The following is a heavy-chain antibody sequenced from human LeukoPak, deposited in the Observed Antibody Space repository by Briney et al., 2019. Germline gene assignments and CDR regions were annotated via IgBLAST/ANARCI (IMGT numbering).Heavy chain of an antibody. CDR3: TTGYGHSDFDY. D-gene: IGHD3-3*02. CDR1: GFTITNAR. Sequence: GGSLRLSCAASGFTITNARMGWVRQAPGKGLEWVGLIKRKIDGRTTDFAAPVKGRFTIATDDSKHTLYLQMNSLKTEDTAVYYCTTGYGHSDFDYWGQGTLVTVSS. V-gene: IGHV3-15*01. J-gene: IGHJ4*02. CDR2: IKRKIDGRTT.